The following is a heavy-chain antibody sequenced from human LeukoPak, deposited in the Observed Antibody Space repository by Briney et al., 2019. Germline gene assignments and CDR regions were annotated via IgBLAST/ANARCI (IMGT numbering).Heavy chain of an antibody. CDR1: GYTFTSYD. Sequence: ASVKVSCKASGYTFTSYDINWVRQATGQGLEWMGWMNPNSGNTGYAQKFQGRVTMTRNTSISTAYMELSSLRSEDTAVYYCARVTIFGVTKQFDYWGQGTLVTVSS. V-gene: IGHV1-8*01. J-gene: IGHJ4*02. D-gene: IGHD3-3*01. CDR3: ARVTIFGVTKQFDY. CDR2: MNPNSGNT.